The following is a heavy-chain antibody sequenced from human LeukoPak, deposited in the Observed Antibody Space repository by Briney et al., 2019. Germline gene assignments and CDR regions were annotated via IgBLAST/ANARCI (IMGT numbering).Heavy chain of an antibody. J-gene: IGHJ4*02. Sequence: GGSLRLSCAASGFTFSSYAMSWVRPAPGKRLEWVSAISGSGGSTYYADSVKGRFTISRDNSKNTLYLQMNSLRAEDTAVYYCAKEPYSSSWYPFDYWGQGTLVTVSS. D-gene: IGHD6-13*01. CDR1: GFTFSSYA. CDR3: AKEPYSSSWYPFDY. V-gene: IGHV3-23*01. CDR2: ISGSGGST.